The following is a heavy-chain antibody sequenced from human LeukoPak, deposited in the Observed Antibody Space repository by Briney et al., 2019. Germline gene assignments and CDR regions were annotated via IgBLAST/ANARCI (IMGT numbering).Heavy chain of an antibody. CDR3: AKTYYDTLTGYSHRHALDI. Sequence: NPSETLSLTCTVSGGSISNRNYYWGWIRQPPGKGLEWIGSIYYSGNTYYKPSLKSRVTISVDTSKNQFSLNLNSVTAADTAVYYCAKTYYDTLTGYSHRHALDIWGQGTMVTVS. CDR1: GGSISNRNYY. D-gene: IGHD3-9*01. J-gene: IGHJ3*02. CDR2: IYYSGNT. V-gene: IGHV4-39*07.